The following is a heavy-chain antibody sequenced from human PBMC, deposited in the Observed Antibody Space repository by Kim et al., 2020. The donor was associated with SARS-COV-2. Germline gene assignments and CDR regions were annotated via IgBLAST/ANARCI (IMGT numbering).Heavy chain of an antibody. J-gene: IGHJ6*02. Sequence: GGSLRLSCADSGFTFSSYAMSWVRQAPGKGLEWGSAISGSGGSTYYADSVKGRFTISRDNYKNTLYLQMNSRRAEDTAVYYCAKDGGNTIFDLAPYGYYYYDMDLWGQGTAVTVSS. CDR2: ISGSGGST. D-gene: IGHD3-3*01. CDR1: GFTFSSYA. CDR3: AKDGGNTIFDLAPYGYYYYDMDL. V-gene: IGHV3-23*01.